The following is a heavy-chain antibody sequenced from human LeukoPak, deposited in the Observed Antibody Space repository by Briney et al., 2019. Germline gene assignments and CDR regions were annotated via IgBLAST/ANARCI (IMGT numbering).Heavy chain of an antibody. CDR2: IWYDGSKK. J-gene: IGHJ4*02. V-gene: IGHV3-33*01. CDR1: GFTFSTYV. Sequence: PGRSLRLSCAASGFTFSTYVMHWVRQAPGKGLEWVAVIWYDGSKKDCADSVKGRFTISRDNSKNTLYLQMNSLRAEDTAVYYCAREMNYGDYFDYWGQGTLVTVSS. D-gene: IGHD4-17*01. CDR3: AREMNYGDYFDY.